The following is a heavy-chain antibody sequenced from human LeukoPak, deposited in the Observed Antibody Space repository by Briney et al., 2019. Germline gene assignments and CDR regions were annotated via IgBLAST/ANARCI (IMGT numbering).Heavy chain of an antibody. CDR3: ARGVITIFGVVDY. CDR1: GFTFSSYE. CDR2: ISSSGSTI. J-gene: IGHJ4*02. D-gene: IGHD3-3*01. Sequence: PGGSLRLSCAASGFTFSSYEMNWVRQAPGKGLEWVSYISSSGSTIYYADSVKGRFTISRDNAKNSLYLQMNSLRAEDTAVYYCARGVITIFGVVDYWGQGTLVTVS. V-gene: IGHV3-48*03.